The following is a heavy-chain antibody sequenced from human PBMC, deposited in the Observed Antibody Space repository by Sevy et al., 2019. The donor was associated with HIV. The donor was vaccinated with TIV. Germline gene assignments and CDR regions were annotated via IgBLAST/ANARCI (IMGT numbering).Heavy chain of an antibody. CDR2: IYYSGST. J-gene: IGHJ5*02. V-gene: IGHV4-59*01. Sequence: SETLSLTCTVSGGSISSYYWSWIRQPPGKGLEWIGNIYYSGSTNYNPSPKSRVTISVDMSKNQSSRKLSSVTAADTAVYYCARDNNYGSGSYYRGNWFDPWGQGTLVTVSS. D-gene: IGHD3-10*01. CDR3: ARDNNYGSGSYYRGNWFDP. CDR1: GGSISSYY.